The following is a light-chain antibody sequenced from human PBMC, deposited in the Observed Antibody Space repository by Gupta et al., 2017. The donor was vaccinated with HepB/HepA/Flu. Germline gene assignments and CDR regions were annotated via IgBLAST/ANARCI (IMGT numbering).Light chain of an antibody. CDR2: DNR. CDR1: SSNIGSNY. J-gene: IGLJ3*02. CDR3: GTWDVSLSAGV. V-gene: IGLV1-51*01. Sequence: QSMLTQPPSVSAAPGQRVSISCSGGSSNIGSNYVSWYQQLPGTAPKLIIYDNRERPSGIPDRFSGSKSGTSATLGITGLQTGDEADYYCGTWDVSLSAGVFGGRTKLIVL.